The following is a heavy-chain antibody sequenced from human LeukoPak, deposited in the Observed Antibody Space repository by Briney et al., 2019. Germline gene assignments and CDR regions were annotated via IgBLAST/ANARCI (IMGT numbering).Heavy chain of an antibody. CDR2: INPNSGGT. CDR1: GYTFTGYY. Sequence: ASVKVSCKASGYTFTGYYMHWVRQAPGQGLEWMGWINPNSGGTNYAQKFQGRVTMTRDTSISTAYIELSRLRSDDTAVYYCAREGYYDSSGYYPVDYWGQGTLVPVSS. D-gene: IGHD3-22*01. J-gene: IGHJ4*02. CDR3: AREGYYDSSGYYPVDY. V-gene: IGHV1-2*02.